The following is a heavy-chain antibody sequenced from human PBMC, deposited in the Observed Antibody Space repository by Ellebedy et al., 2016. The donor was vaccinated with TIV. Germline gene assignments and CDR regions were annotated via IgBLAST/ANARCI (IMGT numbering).Heavy chain of an antibody. D-gene: IGHD6-25*01. CDR3: ARDTYNSGLFDS. Sequence: SQTLSLTCRISGDSVTHNNAAWNWIRQSPSRGLEWLGRTYFRSRWINEYALSVTSRLTITADTSTNQFSLHLNSVTPEDTAVFYCARDTYNSGLFDSWGQGTLVIVSS. V-gene: IGHV6-1*01. J-gene: IGHJ4*02. CDR2: TYFRSRWIN. CDR1: GDSVTHNNAA.